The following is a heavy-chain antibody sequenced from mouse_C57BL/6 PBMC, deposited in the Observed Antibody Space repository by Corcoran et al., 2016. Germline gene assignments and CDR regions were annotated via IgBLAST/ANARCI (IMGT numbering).Heavy chain of an antibody. CDR3: TTNRLSFPFAY. J-gene: IGHJ3*01. CDR1: GFNIKDYY. CDR2: IDPEDGDT. Sequence: EGQLQQSGAELVRPGASVKLSCTASGFNIKDYYMHWVKQRPEQGLEWIGRIDPEDGDTEYAPKFQGKATMTADTSSNTAYLQLSSLTSEDTAVYYCTTNRLSFPFAYWGQGTLVTVSA. V-gene: IGHV14-1*01. D-gene: IGHD6-2*01.